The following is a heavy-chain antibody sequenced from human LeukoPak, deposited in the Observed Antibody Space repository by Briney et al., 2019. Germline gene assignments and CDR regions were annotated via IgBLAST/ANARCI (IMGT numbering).Heavy chain of an antibody. CDR1: GGSVSSGSYY. CDR2: IYYSGST. Sequence: SETLSLTCTVSGGSVSSGSYYWSWIRQPPGKGLEWIGYIYYSGSTNYNPSLKSRVTISVDTSKNQFSLKLSSVTAADTAVYYCARYVDTAMARTYYFDYWGQGTLVTVSS. D-gene: IGHD5-18*01. J-gene: IGHJ4*02. V-gene: IGHV4-61*01. CDR3: ARYVDTAMARTYYFDY.